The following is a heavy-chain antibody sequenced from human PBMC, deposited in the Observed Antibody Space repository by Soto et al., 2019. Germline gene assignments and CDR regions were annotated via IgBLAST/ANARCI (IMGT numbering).Heavy chain of an antibody. Sequence: QITLKESGPTLVKPTQTLTLTCTFSGFSLSTSGVGVGWIRQPPGKALEWLGIIFWDDDKRYRPSLKSRVTTTKDTSKNQLVLTMTNMDPGDTATYSWAHLPWKQLWPGPPFVYWGQGPPVPVSS. V-gene: IGHV2-5*02. CDR1: GFSLSTSGVG. CDR2: IFWDDDK. CDR3: AHLPWKQLWPGPPFVY. D-gene: IGHD5-18*01. J-gene: IGHJ4*02.